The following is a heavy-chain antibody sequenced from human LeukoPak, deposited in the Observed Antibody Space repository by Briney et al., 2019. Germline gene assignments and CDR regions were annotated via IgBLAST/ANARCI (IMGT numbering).Heavy chain of an antibody. V-gene: IGHV3-30-3*01. CDR2: ISYDGSNK. Sequence: PGRSLRLSCAASGFTFSSYAMHWVRQAPGKGLEWVAVISYDGSNKYYADSVKGRFTISRDNSKNTLYLQMNSLRAEDTAVYYCARGRYSSSWYGYYYYGMDVWGQGTTVTVSS. CDR3: ARGRYSSSWYGYYYYGMDV. D-gene: IGHD6-13*01. J-gene: IGHJ6*02. CDR1: GFTFSSYA.